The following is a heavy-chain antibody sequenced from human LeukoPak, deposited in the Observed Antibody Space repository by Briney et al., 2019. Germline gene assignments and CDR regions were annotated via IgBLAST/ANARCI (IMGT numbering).Heavy chain of an antibody. CDR1: GFRFDSFY. D-gene: IGHD6-13*01. CDR2: ISASGAVP. Sequence: GGSLRLSCAASGFRFDSFYVCWIRQVPGRGLDYIALISASGAVPYYAESVKGRFTISRDNTKNSVSLQMNNLSADDTAVYYCARDRDTRSWYYDAFDLWGQGTMVAVSS. J-gene: IGHJ3*01. V-gene: IGHV3-11*04. CDR3: ARDRDTRSWYYDAFDL.